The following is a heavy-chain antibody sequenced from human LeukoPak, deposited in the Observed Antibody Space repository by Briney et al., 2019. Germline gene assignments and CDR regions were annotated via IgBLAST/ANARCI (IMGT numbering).Heavy chain of an antibody. J-gene: IGHJ5*02. CDR3: ARSPHNSAWYEKWFDP. Sequence: SETLSLTCTVSGGSISTYYWSWIRQSPGKGLERIADISASGGTNYNPSLESRVTVSIDSSKNQFSLKLSSVTAADTAVFYCARSPHNSAWYEKWFDPWGQGTLVTVSS. V-gene: IGHV4-4*08. CDR1: GGSISTYY. CDR2: ISASGGT. D-gene: IGHD6-19*01.